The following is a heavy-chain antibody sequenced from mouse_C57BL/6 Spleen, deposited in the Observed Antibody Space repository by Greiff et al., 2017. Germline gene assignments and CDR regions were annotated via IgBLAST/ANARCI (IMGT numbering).Heavy chain of an antibody. CDR1: GYTFTSYW. Sequence: QVQLQQPGAELVKPGASVKLSCKASGYTFTSYWMHWVKQRPGRGLEWIGRIDPNSGGTKYNEKFKSKATLTVDKPSSTAYMQLSSLTSEDSAVYYLARSVLGRKDYAMDYWGQGTSVTVSS. CDR3: ARSVLGRKDYAMDY. J-gene: IGHJ4*01. D-gene: IGHD4-1*01. V-gene: IGHV1-72*01. CDR2: IDPNSGGT.